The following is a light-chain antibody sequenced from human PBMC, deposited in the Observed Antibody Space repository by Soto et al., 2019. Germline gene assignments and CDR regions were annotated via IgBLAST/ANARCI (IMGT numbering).Light chain of an antibody. V-gene: IGKV1-5*01. CDR1: QSISHY. CDR3: QQYNSDST. Sequence: DIQMTQSPSSLSASVGDRVTITCRASQSISHYLAWYQQKPGKAPKLLIYDISTLEGGIPSRFSGSGSGTKFTITISSLQPDDFETYYCQQYNSDSTFGQGTKLGIK. J-gene: IGKJ2*01. CDR2: DIS.